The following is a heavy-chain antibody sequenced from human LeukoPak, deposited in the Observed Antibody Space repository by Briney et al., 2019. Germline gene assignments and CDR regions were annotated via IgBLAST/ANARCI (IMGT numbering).Heavy chain of an antibody. J-gene: IGHJ4*02. Sequence: SETLSLTCTVSGGSISSGSYYWSWIRQPAGKGLEWIGRIYTSGSTNYNPSLESRVTISVDTSKNQFSLKLSSVTAADTAVYYCAREDSSGYYYGRLDYWGQGTLVTVSS. CDR3: AREDSSGYYYGRLDY. D-gene: IGHD3-22*01. V-gene: IGHV4-61*02. CDR1: GGSISSGSYY. CDR2: IYTSGST.